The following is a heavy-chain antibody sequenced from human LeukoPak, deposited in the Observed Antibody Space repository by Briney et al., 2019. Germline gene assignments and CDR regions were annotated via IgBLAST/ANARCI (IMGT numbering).Heavy chain of an antibody. CDR1: GGSVSSGGYS. D-gene: IGHD1-1*01. CDR3: ARRNGPFDY. CDR2: IYDSGST. J-gene: IGHJ4*02. Sequence: SETLSLTCAVSGGSVSSGGYSWSWIRQPPGKDLEWIGYIYDSGSTYYNSSLKSRVTISVDRSKNHFSLKLSSLTAADTAVYYCARRNGPFDYWGQGTLVTVSS. V-gene: IGHV4-30-2*01.